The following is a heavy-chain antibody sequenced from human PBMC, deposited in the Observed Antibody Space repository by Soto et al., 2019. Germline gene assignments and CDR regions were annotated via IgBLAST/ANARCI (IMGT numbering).Heavy chain of an antibody. D-gene: IGHD4-4*01. CDR3: ARDRGYRSYESYGLDV. CDR1: GFTFSSYG. V-gene: IGHV3-33*01. J-gene: IGHJ6*02. Sequence: QPXESLLLSCEASGFTFSSYGMHWVRQAPGKGLEWVAVIWYDGNNKYYEESVKGRFTISRDNSKNTMYVQMNSLRAEDTAVYYCARDRGYRSYESYGLDVWGQGTTVTAP. CDR2: IWYDGNNK.